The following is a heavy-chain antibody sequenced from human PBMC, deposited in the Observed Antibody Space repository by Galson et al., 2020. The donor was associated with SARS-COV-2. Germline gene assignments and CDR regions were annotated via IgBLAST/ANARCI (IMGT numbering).Heavy chain of an antibody. Sequence: LRLSCAASGFTFSSYGMHWVRQAPGKGLEWLAFVRYDGSYKYYVDSVKGRFTISRDNSKNTLYLQMNSLRVEDTAVYYCAKDTDPIAVAGTSFDYWGQGTLVTVSS. CDR1: GFTFSSYG. CDR2: VRYDGSYK. V-gene: IGHV3-30*02. D-gene: IGHD6-19*01. CDR3: AKDTDPIAVAGTSFDY. J-gene: IGHJ4*02.